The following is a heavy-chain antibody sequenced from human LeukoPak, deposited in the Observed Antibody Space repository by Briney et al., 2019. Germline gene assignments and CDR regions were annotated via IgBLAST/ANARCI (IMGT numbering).Heavy chain of an antibody. V-gene: IGHV3-23*01. J-gene: IGHJ4*02. CDR3: VREDTPATANY. D-gene: IGHD2-21*02. CDR1: GFIFSNYA. Sequence: PGGSLRLSCAASGFIFSNYAMSWVRQAPGKGLEWVSVISGSGGSTYYADSVKGRFTISRDNSKDTLFLQMHSLRPGDTAVYYCVREDTPATANYWGQGTLVTISS. CDR2: ISGSGGST.